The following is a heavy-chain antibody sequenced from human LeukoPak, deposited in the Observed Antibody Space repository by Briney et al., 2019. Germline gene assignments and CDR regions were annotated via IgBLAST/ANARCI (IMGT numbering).Heavy chain of an antibody. Sequence: SVKVSRKASGFTFTSSAMQWVRQARGQRLEWIGWIVVGSGNTNYAQKFQERVTITRDMSTSTAYMELSSLRSEDTAVYYCAAGFAPEGYYYYGMDVWGQGTTVTVSS. CDR3: AAGFAPEGYYYYGMDV. CDR2: IVVGSGNT. V-gene: IGHV1-58*02. D-gene: IGHD3-10*01. CDR1: GFTFTSSA. J-gene: IGHJ6*02.